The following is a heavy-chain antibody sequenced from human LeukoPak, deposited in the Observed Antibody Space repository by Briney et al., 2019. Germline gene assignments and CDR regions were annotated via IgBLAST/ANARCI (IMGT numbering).Heavy chain of an antibody. CDR1: GGSISSSSYY. D-gene: IGHD3-10*01. J-gene: IGHJ5*02. V-gene: IGHV4-39*07. Sequence: SETLSLTCTVSGGSISSSSYYWGWIRQPPGKGLEWIGSIYYSGSTYYNPSLKSRVTISVDTSKNQFSLKLSSVTAADTAVYYCARGGSGSYYNNWFDPWGQGTLVTVSS. CDR3: ARGGSGSYYNNWFDP. CDR2: IYYSGST.